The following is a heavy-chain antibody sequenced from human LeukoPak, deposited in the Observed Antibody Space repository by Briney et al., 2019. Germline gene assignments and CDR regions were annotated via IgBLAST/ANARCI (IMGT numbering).Heavy chain of an antibody. J-gene: IGHJ2*01. Sequence: SVKVSCKASGGTFSSYAISWVRQAPGQGLEWMGRIIPILGIPNYAQKFQGGVTITADKSTTTAYMELSSLRSEDTAVYYCATEAIVVVTARDYWYFDLWGRGTLVTVSS. CDR1: GGTFSSYA. CDR3: ATEAIVVVTARDYWYFDL. D-gene: IGHD2-21*02. CDR2: IIPILGIP. V-gene: IGHV1-69*04.